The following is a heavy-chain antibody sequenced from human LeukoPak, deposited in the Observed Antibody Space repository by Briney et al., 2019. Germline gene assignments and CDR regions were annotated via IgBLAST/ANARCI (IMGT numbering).Heavy chain of an antibody. J-gene: IGHJ6*03. V-gene: IGHV1-46*01. CDR1: GYTFTSYY. Sequence: ASVKVSCKASGYTFTSYYMHWVRQAPGQGLEWMGIINPSGGSTSYAQKFQGRVTMTEDTSTDTAYMELSSLRSEDTAVYYCATYRGLRPLYYMDVWGKGTTVTVSS. CDR3: ATYRGLRPLYYMDV. CDR2: INPSGGST. D-gene: IGHD4-17*01.